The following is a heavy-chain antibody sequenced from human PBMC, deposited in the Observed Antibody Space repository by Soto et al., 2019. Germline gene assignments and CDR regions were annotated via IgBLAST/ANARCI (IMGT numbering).Heavy chain of an antibody. CDR3: ARDQSIVVVVADDWYFDL. V-gene: IGHV1-69*08. J-gene: IGHJ2*01. D-gene: IGHD2-15*01. CDR2: IIPILGIA. CDR1: GGTFSSYT. Sequence: QVQLVQSGAEVKKPGSSVKVSCKASGGTFSSYTISWVRQAPGQGLEWMGRIIPILGIANYARKFQGRVTITADKSTSTAYMELSSLRSEDTAVYYCARDQSIVVVVADDWYFDLWGRGTLVTVSS.